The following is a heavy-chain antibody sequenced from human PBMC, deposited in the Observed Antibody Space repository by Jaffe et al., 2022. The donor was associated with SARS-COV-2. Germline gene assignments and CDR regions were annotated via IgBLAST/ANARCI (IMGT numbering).Heavy chain of an antibody. CDR3: AKEREPSSGWYQTYYYYGMDV. D-gene: IGHD6-19*01. Sequence: EVQLLESGGGLVQPGGSLRLSCAASGFTFSSYAMSWVRQAPGKGLEWVSAISGSGGSTYYADSVKGRFTISRDNSKNTLYLQMNSLRAEDTAVYYCAKEREPSSGWYQTYYYYGMDVWGQGTTVTVSS. V-gene: IGHV3-23*01. J-gene: IGHJ6*02. CDR2: ISGSGGST. CDR1: GFTFSSYA.